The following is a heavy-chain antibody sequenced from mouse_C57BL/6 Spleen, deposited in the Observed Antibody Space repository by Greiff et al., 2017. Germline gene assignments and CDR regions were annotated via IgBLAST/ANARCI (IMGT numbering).Heavy chain of an antibody. J-gene: IGHJ2*01. V-gene: IGHV1-54*01. CDR1: GYAFTNYL. CDR2: INPGSGGT. CDR3: ARNYIELRGYYFDD. D-gene: IGHD1-1*01. Sequence: QVQLQQSGAELVRPGTSVKVSCKASGYAFTNYLIAWVKQRPGQGLEWIGVINPGSGGTNYNEKFKGKATLTADKSSSTAYMQHSSLTSDDSAVYFCARNYIELRGYYFDDWGQGTTLTVSS.